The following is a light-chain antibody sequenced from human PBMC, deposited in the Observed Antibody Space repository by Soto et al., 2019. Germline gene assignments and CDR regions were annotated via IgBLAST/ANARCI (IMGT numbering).Light chain of an antibody. J-gene: IGKJ5*01. Sequence: IHIHQSPSSLSAAPGDSVTITSRASQSISSYLNWYQQKPGKAPKLLIYAASSLQSGVPSRFSGSGSGTDFTLTISSLQPEDFATYYCQQSYSTPSIPFGKGTRWR. V-gene: IGKV1-39*01. CDR2: AAS. CDR3: QQSYSTPSIP. CDR1: QSISSY.